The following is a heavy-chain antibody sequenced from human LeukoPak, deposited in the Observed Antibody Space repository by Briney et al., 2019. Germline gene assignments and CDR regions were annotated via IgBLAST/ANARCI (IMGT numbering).Heavy chain of an antibody. Sequence: SETLSLTCTVSGGSITSYYWSWLRQPAGKGLEWIGRIYTSGSTNYNPSLKSRVTMSVDTSKNQFSLKLSSVTAADTAVYYCARGICSGGSCYSPGAFDIWGQGTMVTVSS. D-gene: IGHD2-15*01. CDR1: GGSITSYY. J-gene: IGHJ3*02. CDR3: ARGICSGGSCYSPGAFDI. V-gene: IGHV4-4*07. CDR2: IYTSGST.